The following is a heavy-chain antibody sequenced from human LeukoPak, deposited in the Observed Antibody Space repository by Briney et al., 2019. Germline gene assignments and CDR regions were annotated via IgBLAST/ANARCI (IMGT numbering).Heavy chain of an antibody. CDR3: ARPNTRGEYGMDV. CDR1: GFTFSYYS. D-gene: IGHD2-21*01. Sequence: PGGSLRLSCAASGFTFSYYSMNWVRQAAGKGLEWISYIRSSGGTIYYADSVKGRFTISRDDAKDSLYLQMNSLRDEDTAVYYCARPNTRGEYGMDVWGQGTTVTVSS. CDR2: IRSSGGTI. V-gene: IGHV3-48*02. J-gene: IGHJ6*02.